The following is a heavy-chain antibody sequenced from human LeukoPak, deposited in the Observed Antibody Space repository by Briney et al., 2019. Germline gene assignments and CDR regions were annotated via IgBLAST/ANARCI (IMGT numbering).Heavy chain of an antibody. Sequence: GGSLRLSCAASGFTFSNAWMNWVRQAPGKGLEWVSSISSSSSYIYYADSMKGRFTISRDNAKNSLYLQMNSLRAEDTAVYYCARDRGFGELLYDYWGQGTLVTVSS. D-gene: IGHD3-10*01. CDR1: GFTFSNAW. V-gene: IGHV3-21*01. J-gene: IGHJ4*02. CDR2: ISSSSSYI. CDR3: ARDRGFGELLYDY.